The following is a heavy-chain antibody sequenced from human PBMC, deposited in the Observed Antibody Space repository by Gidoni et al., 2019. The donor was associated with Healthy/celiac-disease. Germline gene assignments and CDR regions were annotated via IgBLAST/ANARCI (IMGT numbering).Heavy chain of an antibody. Sequence: EVQLVESGGGLVQPGGSLRPSCAASGFPFRSYEMNWVRQAPGKGLEWVSYISSSGSTIYYADSVKGRFTISRDNAKNSLYLQMNSLRAEDTAVYYCARDFSLDYEGYFDYWGQGTLVTVSS. V-gene: IGHV3-48*03. CDR1: GFPFRSYE. CDR3: ARDFSLDYEGYFDY. CDR2: ISSSGSTI. J-gene: IGHJ4*02. D-gene: IGHD4-17*01.